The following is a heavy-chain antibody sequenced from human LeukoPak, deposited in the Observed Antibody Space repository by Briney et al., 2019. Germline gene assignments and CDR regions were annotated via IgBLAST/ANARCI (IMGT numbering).Heavy chain of an antibody. CDR2: ISGSGGSS. V-gene: IGHV3-23*01. CDR1: GFTFRRYG. Sequence: GGTLRLSCAASGFTFRRYGMSWVRQAPGKGLEWVSAISGSGGSSYYGDSVKGRFTISRDNSKNTLYLQMNSLRAEDTAVYYCAKDFYYYDNWGQGTLVTVSS. D-gene: IGHD2/OR15-2a*01. CDR3: AKDFYYYDN. J-gene: IGHJ4*02.